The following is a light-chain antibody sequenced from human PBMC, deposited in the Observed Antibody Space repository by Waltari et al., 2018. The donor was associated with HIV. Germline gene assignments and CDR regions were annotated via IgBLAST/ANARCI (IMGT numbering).Light chain of an antibody. CDR2: QDS. Sequence: SYELTQPPSVSVSPGQTASITCSGDQLGDKFVCWYQQRPGQPPVLVMYQDSKRPSGIPERFSGSNSGNTATLTITGTQSMDEADYYCQAWDRSVVFGGG. V-gene: IGLV3-1*01. CDR3: QAWDRSVV. J-gene: IGLJ2*01. CDR1: QLGDKF.